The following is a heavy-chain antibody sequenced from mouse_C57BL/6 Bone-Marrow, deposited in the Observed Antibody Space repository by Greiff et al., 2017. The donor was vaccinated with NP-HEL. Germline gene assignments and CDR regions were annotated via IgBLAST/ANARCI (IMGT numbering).Heavy chain of an antibody. CDR1: GFTFSSYA. Sequence: EVKLMESGGGLVKPGGSLKLSCAASGFTFSSYAMSWVRQTPDKRLEWVATISDGGSYTYYPDNVKGRFTISRDNAKNNLYLQMSHLKSEDTAMYYCARDIDYGGAMDYWGQGTSVTVSS. CDR3: ARDIDYGGAMDY. D-gene: IGHD2-4*01. V-gene: IGHV5-4*01. J-gene: IGHJ4*01. CDR2: ISDGGSYT.